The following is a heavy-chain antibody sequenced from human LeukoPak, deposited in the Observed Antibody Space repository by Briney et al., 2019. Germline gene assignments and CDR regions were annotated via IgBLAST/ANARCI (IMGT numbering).Heavy chain of an antibody. D-gene: IGHD3-22*01. CDR3: ARTSYDSSGYYLGDY. CDR1: GFTFSSYW. CDR2: IKPDGSDE. J-gene: IGHJ4*02. Sequence: PGGSLRLSCVVSGFTFSSYWMSWVRQATGKGLEWVANIKPDGSDEYYVDSVKGRFTISRDNAKNSLHLQMNSLRAEDTAVYYCARTSYDSSGYYLGDYWGQGTLVTVYS. V-gene: IGHV3-7*01.